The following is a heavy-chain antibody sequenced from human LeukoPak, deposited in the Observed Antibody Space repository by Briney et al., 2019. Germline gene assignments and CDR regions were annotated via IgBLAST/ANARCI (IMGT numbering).Heavy chain of an antibody. V-gene: IGHV3-23*01. Sequence: GGSLRLSCAASGFTFSSYAMSWVRQAPGKGLEWVSAISGSGGSTYYADSVKGRFTISRDNSKNTLYLQMNSLRAEDTAVYYCARESYYYGSGNYYMFDYWGQGILVTVSS. CDR2: ISGSGGST. J-gene: IGHJ4*02. CDR1: GFTFSSYA. D-gene: IGHD3-10*01. CDR3: ARESYYYGSGNYYMFDY.